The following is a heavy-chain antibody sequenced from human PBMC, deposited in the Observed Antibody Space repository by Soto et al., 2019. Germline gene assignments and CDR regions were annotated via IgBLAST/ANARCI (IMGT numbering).Heavy chain of an antibody. CDR3: ARGPYKFDP. CDR2: ICYSGST. D-gene: IGHD1-1*01. V-gene: IGHV4-59*01. CDR1: GGSISSYY. Sequence: QVQLQESGPGLVKPSETLSLTCTVSGGSISSYYWSWIRQPPGKGLEWIGYICYSGSTNYNPSLKSRVTISVDTSKNQFSLKLSSVTAADTAVYYCARGPYKFDPWGQGTLVTVSS. J-gene: IGHJ5*02.